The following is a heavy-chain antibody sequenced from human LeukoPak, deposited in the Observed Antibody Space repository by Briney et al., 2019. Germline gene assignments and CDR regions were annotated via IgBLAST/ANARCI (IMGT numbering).Heavy chain of an antibody. CDR3: ARDRVAVAADWFGP. V-gene: IGHV4-4*07. J-gene: IGHJ5*02. D-gene: IGHD6-19*01. Sequence: PSETLSLTCTVSGGSISSYYWSWIRQPAGKGLEWIGRIYTSGSTNYNPSLKSRVTMSVDTSKNQFSLKLSSVTAADTAVYYCARDRVAVAADWFGPWGQGTLITVSS. CDR1: GGSISSYY. CDR2: IYTSGST.